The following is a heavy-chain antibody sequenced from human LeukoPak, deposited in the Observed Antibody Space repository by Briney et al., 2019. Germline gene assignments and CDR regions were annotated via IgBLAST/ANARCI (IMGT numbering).Heavy chain of an antibody. CDR1: GGSITSSSDY. J-gene: IGHJ4*02. CDR2: IYYSGSS. Sequence: NPSETLSLTCTVSGGSITSSSDYWGWIRQPPGKGLEWIGSIYYSGSSYYNPSLKSRVTISVDTSKNQFSLKLSSVTAADTAMYYCARDSLRIAARNFDYWGQGTLVTVSS. V-gene: IGHV4-39*07. D-gene: IGHD6-6*01. CDR3: ARDSLRIAARNFDY.